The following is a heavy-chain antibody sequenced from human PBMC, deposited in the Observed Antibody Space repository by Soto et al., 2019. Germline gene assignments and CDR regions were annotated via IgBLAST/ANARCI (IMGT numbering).Heavy chain of an antibody. CDR2: TNYSGST. CDR3: ARDKDTVGGFDC. Sequence: PSETLSLTCTVSGGSISGFYWSWIRQPPGKGLEWIGSTNYSGSTKYHPSLKSRVTISVDTSKDEFSLKRSSGTAAVRAGDYCARDKDTVGGFDCWGQRALVTVSP. V-gene: IGHV4-59*01. J-gene: IGHJ4*02. D-gene: IGHD3-10*01. CDR1: GGSISGFY.